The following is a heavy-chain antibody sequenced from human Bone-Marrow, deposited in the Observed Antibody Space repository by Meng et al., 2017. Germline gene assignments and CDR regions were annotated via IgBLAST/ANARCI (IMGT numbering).Heavy chain of an antibody. D-gene: IGHD3-22*01. V-gene: IGHV3-74*01. J-gene: IGHJ4*02. CDR3: AREDYYDSSGYLVGDY. CDR1: GFTFSSYW. Sequence: GESLKISCAASGFTFSSYWMHWVRQAPGKGLVWVSRINSDGSSTSYADSVKGRFTISRDNAKNTLYLQMNSLRAEDTAVYYCAREDYYDSSGYLVGDYWGQGTRVTGSS. CDR2: INSDGSST.